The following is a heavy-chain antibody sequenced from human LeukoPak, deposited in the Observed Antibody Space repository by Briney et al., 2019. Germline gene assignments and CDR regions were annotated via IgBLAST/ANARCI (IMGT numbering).Heavy chain of an antibody. Sequence: PGGSLRLSCAGSGFIFSSYALSWVRRAPGKGLQWVSAMSGVGGNTFYTDSVKGRFTISRDNSKNTLYLQMNNLRAEDTAIYYCAKTSRWERDYFDYWGQGTLVTVSS. CDR1: GFIFSSYA. V-gene: IGHV3-23*01. CDR3: AKTSRWERDYFDY. CDR2: MSGVGGNT. J-gene: IGHJ4*02. D-gene: IGHD5-24*01.